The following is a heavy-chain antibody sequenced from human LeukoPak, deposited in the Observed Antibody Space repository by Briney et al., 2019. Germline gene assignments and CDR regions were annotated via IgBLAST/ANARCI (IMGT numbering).Heavy chain of an antibody. D-gene: IGHD2-15*01. Sequence: GGSLRLSCAASGFTFSSYSMNWVRQAPGKGLEWVSSISSSSSYIYYADSVKGRFTISRDNAKNPLYLQMNSLRAEDTAVYYCARFYCSGGSCYSFSDAFDIWGQGTMVTVSS. CDR3: ARFYCSGGSCYSFSDAFDI. CDR2: ISSSSSYI. CDR1: GFTFSSYS. V-gene: IGHV3-21*01. J-gene: IGHJ3*02.